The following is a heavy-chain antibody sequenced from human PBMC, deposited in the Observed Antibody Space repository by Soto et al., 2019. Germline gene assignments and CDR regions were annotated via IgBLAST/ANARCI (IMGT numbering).Heavy chain of an antibody. Sequence: ASVKVSCKASGYTFTSYYMHWVRQAPGQGLEWMGIINPSGGSTSYAQKFQGRVTMTRDTSTSTVYMELSSLRSEDTAVYYCARVPKSAAGTLDYYYGMDVWGQGTTVTVSS. CDR2: INPSGGST. J-gene: IGHJ6*02. CDR3: ARVPKSAAGTLDYYYGMDV. V-gene: IGHV1-46*01. D-gene: IGHD6-13*01. CDR1: GYTFTSYY.